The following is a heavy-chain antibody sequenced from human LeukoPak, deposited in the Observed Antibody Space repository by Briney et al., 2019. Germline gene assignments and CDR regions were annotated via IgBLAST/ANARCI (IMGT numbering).Heavy chain of an antibody. V-gene: IGHV4-59*08. D-gene: IGHD6-13*01. CDR2: THYSGSI. CDR3: ARGAAGTVPFDY. CDR1: GGSISSYY. J-gene: IGHJ4*02. Sequence: SETLSLTCAVSGGSISSYYWSWIRQPPGKGLEWIGYTHYSGSIDYNPSLKTRVTISVDTSKNQFSLKLSSVTAADTAVYYCARGAAGTVPFDYWGQGTLVTVSS.